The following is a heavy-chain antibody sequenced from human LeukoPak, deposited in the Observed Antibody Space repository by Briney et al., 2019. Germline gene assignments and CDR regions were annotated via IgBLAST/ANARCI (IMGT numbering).Heavy chain of an antibody. J-gene: IGHJ4*02. Sequence: GGSLRLSCAASGFTFSSYAMHWVRQAPGKGLEWVAVISYDGSNKYYADSVKGRFTISRDNSKNTLYLQMNSLKTEDTAVYYCTTSGISCSGGSCYSRPDYWGQGTLVTVSS. D-gene: IGHD2-15*01. V-gene: IGHV3-30*04. CDR3: TTSGISCSGGSCYSRPDY. CDR2: ISYDGSNK. CDR1: GFTFSSYA.